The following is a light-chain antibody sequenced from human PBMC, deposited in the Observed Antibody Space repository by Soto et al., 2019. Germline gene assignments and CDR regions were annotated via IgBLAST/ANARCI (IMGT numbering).Light chain of an antibody. CDR1: QGVTTN. Sequence: EIVMKQSPDTLSVSPGERATLTCRAGQGVTTNFAWYQQKSGQSPRLLIYDVSIRATGVPARFSATGSGTEFTLTISSLQSEDFAVYYCQQYNNWPRTFGQGTRLEIK. CDR2: DVS. V-gene: IGKV3-15*01. J-gene: IGKJ5*01. CDR3: QQYNNWPRT.